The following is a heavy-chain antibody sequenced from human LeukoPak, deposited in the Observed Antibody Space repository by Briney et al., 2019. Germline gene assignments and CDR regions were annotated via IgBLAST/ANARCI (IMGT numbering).Heavy chain of an antibody. CDR2: TYYRSKWYN. V-gene: IGHV6-1*01. D-gene: IGHD3-9*01. CDR1: GDSVSSNSAA. J-gene: IGHJ4*02. CDR3: ARSRYYDILTGPMGLDY. Sequence: SQTLSLTCAISGDSVSSNSAAWNWIRQSPSRGLEWLGRTYYRSKWYNDYAVSVISRITINPDTSKNQFSLQLNSVTPEDTAVYYCARSRYYDILTGPMGLDYWGQGTLVTVSS.